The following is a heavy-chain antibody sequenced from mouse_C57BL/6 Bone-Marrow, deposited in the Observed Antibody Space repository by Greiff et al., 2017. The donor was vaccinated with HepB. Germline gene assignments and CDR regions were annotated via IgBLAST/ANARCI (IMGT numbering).Heavy chain of an antibody. J-gene: IGHJ4*01. CDR1: GFSLTSYG. D-gene: IGHD1-1*01. CDR2: IWSDGST. V-gene: IGHV2-6-1*01. CDR3: ARHGTTVVRNYAMDY. Sequence: VKLVESGPGLVAPSQSLSITCTVSGFSLTSYGVHWVRQPPGKGLEWLVVIWSDGSTTYNSALKSRLSISKDNSKSQVFLKMNSLQTYDTAMYYCARHGTTVVRNYAMDYWGQGTSVTVSS.